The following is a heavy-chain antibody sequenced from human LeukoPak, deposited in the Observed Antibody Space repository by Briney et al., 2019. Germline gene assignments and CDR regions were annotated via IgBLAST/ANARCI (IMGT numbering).Heavy chain of an antibody. D-gene: IGHD2-21*02. CDR1: GFTFVNYA. CDR2: ISYSSAVT. J-gene: IGHJ4*02. V-gene: IGHV3-23*01. CDR3: AKVGLDCGGDCYVFDY. Sequence: GGSLRLSCAASGFTFVNYALSWVRQAPGKGLEWVSVISYSSAVTSYAASLKGRFTISRDNSKNTLYLQMNSLRADDTAVYFCAKVGLDCGGDCYVFDYWGQGTLVTVSS.